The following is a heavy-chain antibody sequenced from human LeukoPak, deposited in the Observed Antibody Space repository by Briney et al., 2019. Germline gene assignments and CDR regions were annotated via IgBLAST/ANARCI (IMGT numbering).Heavy chain of an antibody. CDR2: ISAYNGNT. CDR3: AREGRDGYNSGYYYYYGMDV. CDR1: GYTFTSYG. V-gene: IGHV1-18*01. D-gene: IGHD5-24*01. Sequence: GASVKVSCKASGYTFTSYGISWVRQAPGQGLEWMGWISAYNGNTNYAQKLQGRVTMTTDTSTSTAYMELRSLRSDDTAVYYCAREGRDGYNSGYYYYYGMDVWGQGTTVTVSS. J-gene: IGHJ6*02.